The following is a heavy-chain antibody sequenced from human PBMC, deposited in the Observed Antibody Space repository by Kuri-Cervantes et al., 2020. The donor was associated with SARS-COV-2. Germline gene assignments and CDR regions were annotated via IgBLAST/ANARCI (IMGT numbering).Heavy chain of an antibody. D-gene: IGHD7-27*01. J-gene: IGHJ4*02. CDR1: GFTFSSYW. Sequence: GGSLRLSCAASGFTFSSYWMSWVRKATGKGLEWVSAIGTAGDTYYPGSVKGQFTISRENAKNSLYLQMNSLRAEDTAVYYCARDLRLGKSLDYWGQGTLVTVSS. CDR2: IGTAGDT. V-gene: IGHV3-13*01. CDR3: ARDLRLGKSLDY.